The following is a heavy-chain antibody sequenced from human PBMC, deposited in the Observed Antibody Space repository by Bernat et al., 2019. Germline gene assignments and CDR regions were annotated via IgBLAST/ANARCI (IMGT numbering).Heavy chain of an antibody. D-gene: IGHD6-19*01. CDR1: GGSISSSSYY. CDR3: ARQSGIAVLFDY. CDR2: IYYSGST. V-gene: IGHV4-39*01. J-gene: IGHJ4*03. Sequence: QLQLQESGPGLVKPSETLSLTCTVSGGSISSSSYYWGWIRQPPGKGLEWIGSIYYSGSTYYNPSLKSRVTISVDTSKNQFSLKLSSVTAADTAVYYCARQSGIAVLFDYWGQGTTVTVSS.